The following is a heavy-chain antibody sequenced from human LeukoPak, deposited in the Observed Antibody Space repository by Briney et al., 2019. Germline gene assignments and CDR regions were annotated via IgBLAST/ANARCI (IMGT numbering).Heavy chain of an antibody. D-gene: IGHD6-13*01. CDR3: ARDYAAAASYYYYGMDV. J-gene: IGHJ6*04. V-gene: IGHV6-1*01. CDR1: GDSVSSNSAA. CDR2: TYYRSKWYN. Sequence: PSQTLSLTCAISGDSVSSNSAAWNWIRQSPSRGLEWLGRTYYRSKWYNDYAVSVKSRITINPDTSKNQFSLQLNSVTPEDTAVYYCARDYAAAASYYYYGMDVWGKGTTVTVPS.